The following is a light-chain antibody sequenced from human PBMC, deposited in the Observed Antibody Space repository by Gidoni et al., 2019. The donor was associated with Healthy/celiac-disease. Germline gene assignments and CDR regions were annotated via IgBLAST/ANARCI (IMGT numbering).Light chain of an antibody. V-gene: IGKV3D-15*03. CDR1: QSVSSN. CDR2: GAS. Sequence: EIVMTQSPATLSVSPGERATLSCRASQSVSSNLAWYQQKPGQAPRLLIYGASIRATGIPARFSGSGSGTEFTLTISILQSEDFAVYYCQQYNNWPPHTFGQGTKLEIK. CDR3: QQYNNWPPHT. J-gene: IGKJ2*01.